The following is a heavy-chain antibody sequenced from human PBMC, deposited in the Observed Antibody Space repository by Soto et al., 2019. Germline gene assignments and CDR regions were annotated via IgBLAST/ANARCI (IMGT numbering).Heavy chain of an antibody. CDR3: AKDRTITMIIVPHAFDI. CDR2: ISGSGGGT. CDR1: GFTSSSYA. V-gene: IGHV3-23*01. Sequence: GGFLRLACAASGFTSSSYAMSWVRQAPGKGLEWVSTISGSGGGTYYADTVKGRFTISRDNSKNTFYLQMNNLRAEDTAVYYCAKDRTITMIIVPHAFDIWGQGTMVTVSS. D-gene: IGHD3-22*01. J-gene: IGHJ3*02.